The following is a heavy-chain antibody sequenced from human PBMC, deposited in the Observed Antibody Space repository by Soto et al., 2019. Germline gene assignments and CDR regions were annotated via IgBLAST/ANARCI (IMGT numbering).Heavy chain of an antibody. V-gene: IGHV3-30*18. CDR1: GFSFSKYG. J-gene: IGHJ5*02. CDR3: AKDRVIQLLPIWPDP. D-gene: IGHD2-2*01. CDR2: VSSDGNNK. Sequence: GGSLRLSCAASGFSFSKYGMHWVRQAPGKGLEWVAFVSSDGNNKYYGDSVKGRFTISRDNSKDMVFLQVDSLRVDDTAVYYCAKDRVIQLLPIWPDPWGQGTLVTVSS.